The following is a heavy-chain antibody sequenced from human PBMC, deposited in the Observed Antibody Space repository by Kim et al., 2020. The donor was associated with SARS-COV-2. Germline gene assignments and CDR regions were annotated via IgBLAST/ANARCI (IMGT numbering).Heavy chain of an antibody. CDR1: GDSVSSNSAA. Sequence: SQTLPLTCAISGDSVSSNSAAWNWIRQSPSRGLEWRGRTYYRSKWYNGYAVSVKSRITINPYTSKNQFSLQLNSVTPEDTAVYYCARGVGAAAGKYYYYYGMCLGGPGTTVTVS. V-gene: IGHV6-1*01. J-gene: IGHJ6*02. D-gene: IGHD6-13*01. CDR2: TYYRSKWYN. CDR3: ARGVGAAAGKYYYYYGMCL.